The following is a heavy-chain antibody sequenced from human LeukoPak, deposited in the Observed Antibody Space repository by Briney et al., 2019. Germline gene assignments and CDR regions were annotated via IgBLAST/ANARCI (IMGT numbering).Heavy chain of an antibody. CDR1: GVSISSGGYY. Sequence: SQTLSLTCTVSGVSISSGGYYWSWIRQHPGKGLEWIGYIFHSGSTYYNPSLKSRLTISVDTSKDQFSLRLSSVTAADTAVYYCARDYSAWYGFDYWGQGTLVTVSS. CDR2: IFHSGST. D-gene: IGHD6-13*01. CDR3: ARDYSAWYGFDY. J-gene: IGHJ4*02. V-gene: IGHV4-31*03.